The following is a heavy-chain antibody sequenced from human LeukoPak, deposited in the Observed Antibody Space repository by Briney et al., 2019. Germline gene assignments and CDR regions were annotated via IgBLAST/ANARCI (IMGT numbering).Heavy chain of an antibody. Sequence: PSETLSLTCTVSGGSISSSSYYWGWIRQPPGKGLEWIGSVYYSGSTNYNPSLKSRVTISVDTSKNQFSLKLSSVTAADTAVYYCARHIVVVPAAIIFDYWGQGTLVTVSS. J-gene: IGHJ4*02. D-gene: IGHD2-2*02. CDR2: VYYSGST. V-gene: IGHV4-39*07. CDR3: ARHIVVVPAAIIFDY. CDR1: GGSISSSSYY.